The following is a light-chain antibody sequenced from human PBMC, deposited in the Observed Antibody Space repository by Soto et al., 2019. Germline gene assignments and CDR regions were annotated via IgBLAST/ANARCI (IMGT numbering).Light chain of an antibody. J-gene: IGKJ1*01. CDR3: QQYNSYSPWT. CDR1: QSISSW. V-gene: IGKV1-5*01. CDR2: DAS. Sequence: DIQMTQSPSTLSASVGDRVTITCRASQSISSWLAWYQQKPGKAPKLLIYDASSFESGVPSRFSGSGSGTEFNLTISSLQPDDCVYYYCQQYNSYSPWTFGQGTKVEIK.